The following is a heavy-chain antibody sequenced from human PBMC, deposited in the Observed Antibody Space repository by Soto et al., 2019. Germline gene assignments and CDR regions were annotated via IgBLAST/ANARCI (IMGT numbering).Heavy chain of an antibody. J-gene: IGHJ4*02. CDR3: AAGGGCSSTSCYWYFDY. D-gene: IGHD2-2*01. CDR1: GGSISSGGYY. Sequence: QVQLQESGPGLVKPSQTLSLTCTVSGGSISSGGYYWSWIRQHPGKGLEWIGYIYYSGSTYYNPSLKSRVTISVDTSKNQFSLKLSSVTAADTAVYYCAAGGGCSSTSCYWYFDYWGQGTLVTVSS. V-gene: IGHV4-31*03. CDR2: IYYSGST.